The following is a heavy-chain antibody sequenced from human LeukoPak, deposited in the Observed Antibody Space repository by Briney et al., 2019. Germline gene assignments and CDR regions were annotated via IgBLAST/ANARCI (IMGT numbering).Heavy chain of an antibody. CDR2: LFYSGST. Sequence: PSETLSLTCTVSGGSISSSYWSWIRQPPGKGLEWIGCLFYSGSTNYNPSLKSRVTISVDTSKNQFSLKLSSVTAADTVVYYCARDHDRAFDIWGQGTLVTVSS. CDR3: ARDHDRAFDI. J-gene: IGHJ3*02. V-gene: IGHV4-59*01. D-gene: IGHD3-3*01. CDR1: GGSISSSY.